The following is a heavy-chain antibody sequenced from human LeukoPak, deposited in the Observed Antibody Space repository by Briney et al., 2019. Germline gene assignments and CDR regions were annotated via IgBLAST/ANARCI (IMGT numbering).Heavy chain of an antibody. J-gene: IGHJ5*02. V-gene: IGHV4-39*07. Sequence: SETLSLTCTVSGGSISSSSYYWGWIRQPPGKGLEWIGSIYYSGSTYYNPSLKSRVTISVDTSKNQFSLKLSSVTAADTAVYYCARVVAAAGNNWFDPWGQGTLVTVSS. CDR1: GGSISSSSYY. CDR3: ARVVAAAGNNWFDP. D-gene: IGHD6-25*01. CDR2: IYYSGST.